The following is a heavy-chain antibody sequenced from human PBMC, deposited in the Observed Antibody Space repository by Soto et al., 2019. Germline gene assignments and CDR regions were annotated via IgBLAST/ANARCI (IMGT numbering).Heavy chain of an antibody. D-gene: IGHD6-19*01. J-gene: IGHJ5*02. CDR2: ISSSSSYI. V-gene: IGHV3-21*01. Sequence: PGGSLRLSCAASGFTFSSYSMNWVRQAPGKGLEWVSSISSSSSYIYYADSVKGRFTISRDNAKNSLYLQMNSLRAEDTAVYYCARARVAGTFWFDPWGQGTLVTVSS. CDR1: GFTFSSYS. CDR3: ARARVAGTFWFDP.